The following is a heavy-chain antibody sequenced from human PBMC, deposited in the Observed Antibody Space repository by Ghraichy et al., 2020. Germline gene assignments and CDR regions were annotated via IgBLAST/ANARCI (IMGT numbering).Heavy chain of an antibody. CDR1: GFTFSSYR. V-gene: IGHV3-21*01. Sequence: GGSLRLSCAASGFTFSSYRMNWVRQAPGKGLEWVSFISSSSSYIEYADSVKGRFTISRDNAKNSLYLQMNSLRAEDTAVYYCARDTGYCSGGRCYLKQFDYWGQGTLVTVSS. D-gene: IGHD2-15*01. J-gene: IGHJ4*02. CDR2: ISSSSSYI. CDR3: ARDTGYCSGGRCYLKQFDY.